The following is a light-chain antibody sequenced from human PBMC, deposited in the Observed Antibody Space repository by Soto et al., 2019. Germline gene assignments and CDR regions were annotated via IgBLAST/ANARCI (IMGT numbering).Light chain of an antibody. CDR2: SAS. V-gene: IGKV3-20*01. CDR3: QQTYSDIS. Sequence: EVVLTQSPGTLSLSPGERVTLSCRASQSVASSYLAWYQQKPGRAPRLLFYSASSRATGIPDRFSGSGSGTDFTLTISRLEPEDFASYHCQQTYSDISFGGGTKV. J-gene: IGKJ4*01. CDR1: QSVASSY.